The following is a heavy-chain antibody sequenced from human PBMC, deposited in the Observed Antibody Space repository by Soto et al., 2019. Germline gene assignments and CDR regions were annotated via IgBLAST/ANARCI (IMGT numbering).Heavy chain of an antibody. CDR2: IYYSGST. CDR1: GGSISSSSYY. V-gene: IGHV4-39*01. D-gene: IGHD2-15*01. J-gene: IGHJ3*02. CDR3: AEGGRMVAATPNAFDI. Sequence: SETLSLTCTVSGGSISSSSYYWGWIRQPPGKGLEWIGSIYYSGSTYYNPSLKSRVTISVDTSKNQFSLKLSSVTAADTAVYYCAEGGRMVAATPNAFDIWGQGTMVTVSS.